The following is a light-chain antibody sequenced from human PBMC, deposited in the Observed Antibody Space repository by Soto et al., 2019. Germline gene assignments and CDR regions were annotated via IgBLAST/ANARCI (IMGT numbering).Light chain of an antibody. CDR3: AALDDSLSGGV. V-gene: IGLV1-47*01. Sequence: QAVVTQPPSASGTPVQRVTISCSGSSSNIGSNYVYWYQQLPGTAPKLLIYRNNQRPSGVPDRFSGSKSGTSASLAISGLRYEDEADYYCAALDDSLSGGVFGGGTKLTVL. CDR2: RNN. J-gene: IGLJ3*02. CDR1: SSNIGSNY.